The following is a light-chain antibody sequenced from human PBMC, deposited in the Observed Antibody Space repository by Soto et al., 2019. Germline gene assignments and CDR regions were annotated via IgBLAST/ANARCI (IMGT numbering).Light chain of an antibody. V-gene: IGLV2-11*01. Sequence: QSALTQPRSVSRSPGQSVTISCTGTSSDVGGYNYVSWYQQHPGKAPKLMIYDVSKRPSGVPDRFSGSKSGNTASLTISGLQADDEADYYCSSFVGPYTYVFGTGTKVTVL. CDR1: SSDVGGYNY. J-gene: IGLJ1*01. CDR3: SSFVGPYTYV. CDR2: DVS.